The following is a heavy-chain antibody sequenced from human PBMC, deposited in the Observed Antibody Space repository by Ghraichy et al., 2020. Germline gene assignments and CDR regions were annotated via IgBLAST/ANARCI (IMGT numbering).Heavy chain of an antibody. CDR1: GLTFSNYW. CDR2: INGDGSGT. J-gene: IGHJ2*01. D-gene: IGHD3-16*01. CDR3: ATGGGYYCDL. V-gene: IGHV3-74*03. Sequence: GGSLRLSCAASGLTFSNYWMHWVRQAPGKGLVWVSRINGDGSGTPYADSVKGRFTISRDNPRNTVHLQLNSLRADDTAVYFCATGGGYYCDLWGRGTLVTVSS.